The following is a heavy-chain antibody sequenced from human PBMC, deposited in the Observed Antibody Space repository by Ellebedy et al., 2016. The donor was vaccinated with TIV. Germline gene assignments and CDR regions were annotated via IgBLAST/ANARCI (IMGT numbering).Heavy chain of an antibody. Sequence: ASVKVSXXASGYTFTDYYIHWVRQAPGQGLEWMGWINPNSGGTNYAQKFEGRVTMTRDTSINTAYMELSRLRSDDTAVFFCSRAYYNFWTGYPNDYWGQGTLVTVSS. D-gene: IGHD3-3*01. CDR1: GYTFTDYY. CDR2: INPNSGGT. CDR3: SRAYYNFWTGYPNDY. J-gene: IGHJ4*02. V-gene: IGHV1-2*02.